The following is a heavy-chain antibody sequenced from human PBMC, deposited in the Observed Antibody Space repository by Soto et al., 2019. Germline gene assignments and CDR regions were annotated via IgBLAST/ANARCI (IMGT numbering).Heavy chain of an antibody. CDR3: ARDRRSYYSDGSGLDF. Sequence: QLQLQESGSRLVRPSQTLSLTCAVSGGSISSGGYSWTWIRQPPGKGLEWIGHTYHTGTTYYNPSTXPXXSPKSRVTISVXTXKXXFSLKLTSATAADTAVYYCARDRRSYYSDGSGLDFWGQGTLVTVSS. CDR1: GGSISSGGYS. V-gene: IGHV4-30-2*01. J-gene: IGHJ4*02. CDR2: TYHTGTT. D-gene: IGHD3-22*01.